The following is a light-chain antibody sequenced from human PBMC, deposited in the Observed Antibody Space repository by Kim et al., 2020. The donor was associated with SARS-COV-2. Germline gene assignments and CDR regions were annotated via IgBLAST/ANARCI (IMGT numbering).Light chain of an antibody. CDR3: QQYNRYTNT. Sequence: SASVGDRVTITCRASQSISNLLAWYQQKPGKAPKLLIYKASSLEGGVPSRFSGSGSGTEFTLTISSLQPDDFATYYCQQYNRYTNTFGQGTKLEIK. V-gene: IGKV1-5*03. J-gene: IGKJ2*01. CDR2: KAS. CDR1: QSISNL.